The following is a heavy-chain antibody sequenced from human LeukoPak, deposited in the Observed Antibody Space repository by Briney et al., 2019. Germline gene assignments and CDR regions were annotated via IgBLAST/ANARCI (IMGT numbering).Heavy chain of an antibody. CDR3: ARELERTDWFDP. CDR1: GFTFSSYA. J-gene: IGHJ5*02. V-gene: IGHV3-23*01. D-gene: IGHD1-1*01. CDR2: ISGSGGSA. Sequence: GGSLRLSCAASGFTFSSYAMSWVRQAPGKGLEWVSAISGSGGSAYYADSVKGRFTISRDNAKNSLYLQMNSLRAEDTAVYYCARELERTDWFDPWGQGTLVTVSS.